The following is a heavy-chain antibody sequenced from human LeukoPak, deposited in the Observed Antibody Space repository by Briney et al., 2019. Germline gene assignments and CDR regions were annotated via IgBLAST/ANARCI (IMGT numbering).Heavy chain of an antibody. V-gene: IGHV1-18*01. CDR3: ARDLGSSGWYFPRGYFYGMDV. J-gene: IGHJ6*02. Sequence: ASVKVSCKASGYSVPSYGIRWVRQAPGQGLEGMGWISDYNCNTNYEQKLQGRVTMTTDTSTSTAYMELRSLRSDDPAVYYCARDLGSSGWYFPRGYFYGMDVWGQGTTVTVSS. CDR2: ISDYNCNT. CDR1: GYSVPSYG. D-gene: IGHD6-19*01.